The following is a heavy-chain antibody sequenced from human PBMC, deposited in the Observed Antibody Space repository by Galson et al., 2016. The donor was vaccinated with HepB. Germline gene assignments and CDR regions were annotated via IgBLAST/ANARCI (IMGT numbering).Heavy chain of an antibody. V-gene: IGHV3-30*03. CDR3: AADATTIVTAFDY. CDR1: GFSLSNSA. CDR2: ISYDAKNV. J-gene: IGHJ4*02. D-gene: IGHD2-21*02. Sequence: SLRLSCAASGFSLSNSAMHWVRQVPGKGLEWVAKISYDAKNVYYAESVRGRSAISRDYSKNALYLEMNSLRVEDTAVYYCAADATTIVTAFDYWGQGTLVTVSS.